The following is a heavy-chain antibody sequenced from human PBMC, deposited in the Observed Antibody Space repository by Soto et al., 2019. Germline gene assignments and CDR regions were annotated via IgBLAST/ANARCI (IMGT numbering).Heavy chain of an antibody. J-gene: IGHJ6*02. V-gene: IGHV3-33*01. CDR3: ARKDYGDFKYYYGMDV. Sequence: PGGSLRLSCAASGFNFSSYGMHWVRPAPGKGLEWVAVIWYDGSNKYYADSVKGRFTISRDNSKNTLYLQMNSLRAEDTAVYYCARKDYGDFKYYYGMDVWGQGTTVTVSS. CDR2: IWYDGSNK. D-gene: IGHD4-17*01. CDR1: GFNFSSYG.